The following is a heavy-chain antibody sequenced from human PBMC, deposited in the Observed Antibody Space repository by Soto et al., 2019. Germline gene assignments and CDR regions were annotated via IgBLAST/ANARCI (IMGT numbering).Heavy chain of an antibody. CDR2: IIPIFGTA. J-gene: IGHJ6*02. V-gene: IGHV1-69*01. Sequence: QVQLVQSGAEVKKPGSSVKVSCKASGGTFSSYAISWVRQAPGQGLEWMGGIIPIFGTANYAQKFKGRVTITADESTSTAYMELSSLRSEDTAVYYCARGRSDFWSGYYSCYGMDVWGQGTTVTVSS. CDR1: GGTFSSYA. CDR3: ARGRSDFWSGYYSCYGMDV. D-gene: IGHD3-3*01.